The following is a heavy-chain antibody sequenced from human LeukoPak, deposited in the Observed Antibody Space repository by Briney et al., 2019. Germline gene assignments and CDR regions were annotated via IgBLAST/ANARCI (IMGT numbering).Heavy chain of an antibody. CDR3: ARVVWDDYVWGSYQDAFDI. Sequence: ASVKVSCKASGYTFTSYDINWVRQATGQGLEWMGWMNPNSGNTGYAQKFQGRVTITRNTSISTAYMELSSLRSEDTAVYYCARVVWDDYVWGSYQDAFDIWGQGTMVTVSS. D-gene: IGHD3-16*01. CDR2: MNPNSGNT. V-gene: IGHV1-8*03. J-gene: IGHJ3*02. CDR1: GYTFTSYD.